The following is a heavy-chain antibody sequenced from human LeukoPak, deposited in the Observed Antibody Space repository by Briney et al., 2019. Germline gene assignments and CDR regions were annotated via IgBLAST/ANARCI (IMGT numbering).Heavy chain of an antibody. CDR2: ISYDGSNK. Sequence: QPGGSLRLSCAASGFTFSSYAMHWVRQAPGKGLEWVAVISYDGSNKYYADSVKGRFTISRDNSKNTLYLQMNSLRAEDTAVYYCARGGSGSHLRYWGQGTLVAVSS. CDR1: GFTFSSYA. J-gene: IGHJ4*02. CDR3: ARGGSGSHLRY. V-gene: IGHV3-30-3*01. D-gene: IGHD3-10*01.